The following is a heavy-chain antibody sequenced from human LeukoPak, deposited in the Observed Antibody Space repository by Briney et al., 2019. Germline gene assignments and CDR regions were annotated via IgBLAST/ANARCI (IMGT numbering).Heavy chain of an antibody. CDR3: ARDGGGYGVHADYFQD. CDR2: IYYSGST. D-gene: IGHD3-16*01. J-gene: IGHJ1*01. Sequence: PSQTLSLTCIVSGGSIRSGGYYWNWIRQYPGTGLEWIGYIYYSGSTYYNPSLKSRVTISVDTSKNQFSLNLYSVTAADTAVYYCARDGGGYGVHADYFQDWGQGTVVTVSS. CDR1: GGSIRSGGYY. V-gene: IGHV4-31*03.